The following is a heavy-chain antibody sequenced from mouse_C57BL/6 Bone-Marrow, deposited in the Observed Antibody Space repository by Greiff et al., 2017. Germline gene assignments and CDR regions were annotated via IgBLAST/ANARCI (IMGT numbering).Heavy chain of an antibody. J-gene: IGHJ3*01. CDR2: IYPGNSDT. CDR3: SWVKFAY. V-gene: IGHV1-5*01. Sequence: EVQLQQSGTVLARPGASVKMSCKTSGYTFTSYWMHWVKQRPGQGLEWMGAIYPGNSDTSYNQKFKGKAKLTAVTSASTAYMELSSLTNEDSAVYYCSWVKFAYWGQGTLVTVSA. D-gene: IGHD2-2*01. CDR1: GYTFTSYW.